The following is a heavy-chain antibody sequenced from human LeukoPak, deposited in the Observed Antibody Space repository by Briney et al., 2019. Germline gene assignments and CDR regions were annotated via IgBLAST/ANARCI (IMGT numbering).Heavy chain of an antibody. CDR1: EFTFRAYA. CDR2: ITGNGGST. CDR3: ARYYYASAFDY. D-gene: IGHD3-10*01. V-gene: IGHV3-23*01. Sequence: PGGSLRLSCAASEFTFRAYALSWVRQAPGKGLEWVSSITGNGGSTYYADSVKGRFTISRDNAKNSLYLQMNSLRAEDTAVYYCARYYYASAFDYWGQGTLVTVSS. J-gene: IGHJ4*02.